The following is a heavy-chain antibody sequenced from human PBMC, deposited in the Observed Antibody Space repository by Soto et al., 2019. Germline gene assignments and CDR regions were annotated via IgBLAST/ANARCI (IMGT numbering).Heavy chain of an antibody. J-gene: IGHJ6*02. CDR1: GYTFTSYG. V-gene: IGHV1-18*01. CDR2: ISAYNGNT. D-gene: IGHD3-10*01. CDR3: ARGVRGGGNYYYYGMDV. Sequence: QVQLVQSGAEVKKPGASVKVSCKASGYTFTSYGISWVRQAPGQGLEWMGWISAYNGNTNYAQKLQGRVTMTIDTSTSTAYMELRSLRSDDTAVYYCARGVRGGGNYYYYGMDVWGQGTTVTVSS.